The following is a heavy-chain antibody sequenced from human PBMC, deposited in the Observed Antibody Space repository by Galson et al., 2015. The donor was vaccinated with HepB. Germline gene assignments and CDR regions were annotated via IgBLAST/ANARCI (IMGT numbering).Heavy chain of an antibody. J-gene: IGHJ1*01. D-gene: IGHD1-26*01. V-gene: IGHV1-3*01. CDR1: GYTFTSYA. CDR3: ARAPNSSSGSYLRYFQH. Sequence: SVKVSCKASGYTFTSYAMHWVRQAPGQRLEWMGWINAGNGNTKYSQKFQGRVTITRDTSASTAYMELSSLRSEDTAVYYCARAPNSSSGSYLRYFQHWGQGTLVTVSS. CDR2: INAGNGNT.